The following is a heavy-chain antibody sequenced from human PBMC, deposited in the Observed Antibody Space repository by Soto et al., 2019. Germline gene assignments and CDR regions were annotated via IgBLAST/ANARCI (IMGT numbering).Heavy chain of an antibody. Sequence: SETLSLTCTVSGGSISSFHWSWIRQPPGEGLEWIGFISNRGSTNYNHSLKSRVTISLDTYKNTCSLKLSPVSAAETAVYYCARGVVGASKGFQHWGQGTLVTVSS. CDR1: GGSISSFH. CDR2: ISNRGST. D-gene: IGHD1-26*01. CDR3: ARGVVGASKGFQH. V-gene: IGHV4-59*01. J-gene: IGHJ1*01.